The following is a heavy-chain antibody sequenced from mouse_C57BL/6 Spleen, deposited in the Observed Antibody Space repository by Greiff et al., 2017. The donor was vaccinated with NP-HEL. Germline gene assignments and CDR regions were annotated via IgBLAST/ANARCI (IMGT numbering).Heavy chain of an antibody. CDR3: ARRVYYGNYEGFAY. D-gene: IGHD2-1*01. CDR1: GYTFTDYY. CDR2: INPYNGGT. J-gene: IGHJ3*01. Sequence: DVQLQESGPVLVKPGASVKMSCKASGYTFTDYYMNWVKQSHGKSLEWIGVINPYNGGTSYNQKFKGKATLTVDKSSSTAYMELNSLTSEDSAVYYCARRVYYGNYEGFAYWGQGTLVTVSA. V-gene: IGHV1-19*01.